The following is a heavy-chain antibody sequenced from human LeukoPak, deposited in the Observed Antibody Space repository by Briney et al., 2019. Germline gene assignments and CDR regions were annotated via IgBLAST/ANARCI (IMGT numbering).Heavy chain of an antibody. Sequence: PSETLSLTCTVSGYSISSGYYWGWIRQPPGKGLEWIGSIYHSGSTYYNPSLKSRVTISVDTSKNQFSLKLSSVTAADTAVYYCATRSYSGYDSYFDYWGQGTLVTVSS. CDR1: GYSISSGYY. D-gene: IGHD5-12*01. CDR3: ATRSYSGYDSYFDY. J-gene: IGHJ4*02. CDR2: IYHSGST. V-gene: IGHV4-38-2*02.